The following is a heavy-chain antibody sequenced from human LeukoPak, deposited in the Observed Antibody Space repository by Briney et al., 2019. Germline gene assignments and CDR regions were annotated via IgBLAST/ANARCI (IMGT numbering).Heavy chain of an antibody. Sequence: GASVKVSCKASGYTFTDYYMHWVRQAPGQGLEWMGWINPNSGGTNYAQKFLGRVTMTRDTSISTTYMELNRLGSDDTAVYYCTRRFIDSSEGFDYWGQGTLVTVSS. CDR3: TRRFIDSSEGFDY. CDR1: GYTFTDYY. CDR2: INPNSGGT. D-gene: IGHD6-6*01. V-gene: IGHV1-2*02. J-gene: IGHJ4*02.